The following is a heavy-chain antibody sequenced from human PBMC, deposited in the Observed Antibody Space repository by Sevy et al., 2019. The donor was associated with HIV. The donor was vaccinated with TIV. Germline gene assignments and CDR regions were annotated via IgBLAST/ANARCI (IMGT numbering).Heavy chain of an antibody. V-gene: IGHV3-7*03. CDR3: ARDCSSASCLWGMDV. J-gene: IGHJ6*02. D-gene: IGHD2-2*01. CDR1: GFTFRSYE. CDR2: IKRDGSEK. Sequence: GGSLRLSCEASGFTFRSYEMNWVRQAPGKGLEWVANIKRDGSEKYYVASVKGRFTISRDNAKTSLFLQMNSLRGEDTAVYYCARDCSSASCLWGMDVWGQGTTVTVSS.